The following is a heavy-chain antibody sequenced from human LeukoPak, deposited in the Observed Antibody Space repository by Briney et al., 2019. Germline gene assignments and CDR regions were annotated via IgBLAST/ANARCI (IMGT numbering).Heavy chain of an antibody. V-gene: IGHV3-30*18. J-gene: IGHJ4*02. CDR1: GFTFCSYG. CDR2: ISYDGSNK. CDR3: AKDFGEQLELRLFDY. D-gene: IGHD1-7*01. Sequence: GGSLRLSCAASGFTFCSYGMHWVRQAPGKGLEWVAVISYDGSNKYYADSVKGRFTISRDNSKNTLYLQMNSLRAEDTAVYYCAKDFGEQLELRLFDYWGQGTLVTVSS.